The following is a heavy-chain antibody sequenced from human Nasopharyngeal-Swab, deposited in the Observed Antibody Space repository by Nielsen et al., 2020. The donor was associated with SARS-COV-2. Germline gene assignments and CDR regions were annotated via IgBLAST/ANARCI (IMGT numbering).Heavy chain of an antibody. CDR3: ARDLPRSIAARNGPYYYYYGMDV. D-gene: IGHD6-6*01. CDR1: GFTFSSYG. Sequence: GGSLRLSCAASGFTFSSYGMHWVRQAPGKGLEWVAVIWYDGSNKYYADSVKGRFTISRDNSKNTLYLQMNSLRAEDTAVYYCARDLPRSIAARNGPYYYYYGMDVWGQGTTVTVSS. CDR2: IWYDGSNK. V-gene: IGHV3-33*01. J-gene: IGHJ6*02.